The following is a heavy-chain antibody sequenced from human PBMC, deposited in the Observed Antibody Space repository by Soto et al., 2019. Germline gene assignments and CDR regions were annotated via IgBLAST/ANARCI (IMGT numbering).Heavy chain of an antibody. V-gene: IGHV3-21*01. Sequence: PGGSLRLSCAACGFTFTRYSMNWVRQAPGKGLEWVSSISSTTNYIYYADSMKGRFTVSRDNAKNSVYLEMNSLSAEDTAVYYCARESEDLTSNFDYWGQGTLVTVSS. CDR2: ISSTTNYI. J-gene: IGHJ4*02. CDR1: GFTFTRYS. CDR3: ARESEDLTSNFDY.